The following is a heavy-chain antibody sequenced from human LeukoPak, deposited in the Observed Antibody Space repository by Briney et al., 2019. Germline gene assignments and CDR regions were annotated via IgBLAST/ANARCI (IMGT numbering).Heavy chain of an antibody. CDR1: GFTFSSYD. J-gene: IGHJ4*02. CDR3: AKDRVRVND. CDR2: ITGSGGRT. Sequence: GGSLRLSCAASGFTFSSYDMSWVRQAPGKGLEWVSAITGSGGRTYYADSVKGRFTISRDNSKNTLYLQMNSLRADDTAVYYCAKDRVRVNDWGQGTLVTVSS. V-gene: IGHV3-23*01. D-gene: IGHD1-1*01.